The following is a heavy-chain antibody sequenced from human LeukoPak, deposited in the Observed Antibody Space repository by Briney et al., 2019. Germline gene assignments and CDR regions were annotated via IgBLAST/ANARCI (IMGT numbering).Heavy chain of an antibody. J-gene: IGHJ3*02. CDR1: GGSITSSSYY. CDR2: IYYSGST. V-gene: IGHV4-61*05. D-gene: IGHD2-15*01. CDR3: ARKGHTEYCSGGSCYSGAFDI. Sequence: PSETLSLTCTVSGGSITSSSYYWGWIRQPPGNGLEWIGYIYYSGSTNYNPSLKSRVTISVDTSKNQFSLKLSSVTAADTAVYYCARKGHTEYCSGGSCYSGAFDIWGQGTMVTVSS.